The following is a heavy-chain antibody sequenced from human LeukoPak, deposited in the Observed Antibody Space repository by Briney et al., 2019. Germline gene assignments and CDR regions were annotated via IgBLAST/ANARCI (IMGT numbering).Heavy chain of an antibody. CDR1: GFTFSSYW. CDR2: TKEDGSEK. V-gene: IGHV3-7*02. CDR3: ARTHGTLTGTGFDY. Sequence: GGSLRLSCAASGFTFSSYWMSWVRQAPGKGLEWVANTKEDGSEKYYVDSVKGRFTISRDNAKNSLYLQMNSLRAEDTAVYYCARTHGTLTGTGFDYWGQGTLVTVSS. J-gene: IGHJ4*02. D-gene: IGHD1-20*01.